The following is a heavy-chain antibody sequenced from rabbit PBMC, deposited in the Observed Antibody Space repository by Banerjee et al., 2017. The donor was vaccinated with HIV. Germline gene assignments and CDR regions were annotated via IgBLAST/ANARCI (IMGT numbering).Heavy chain of an antibody. CDR1: GIDFSSSYY. Sequence: QSLEESGGDLVKPGASLTLTCTASGIDFSSSYYMCWVRQAPGKGLEWIGCIYTGSGSTYYANWAKGRFTISKTSSTTVTLQMTSLTAADTATYFCVRDINTSFKLWGPGTLVTVS. CDR3: VRDINTSFKL. V-gene: IGHV1S40*01. D-gene: IGHD1-1*01. CDR2: IYTGSGST. J-gene: IGHJ4*01.